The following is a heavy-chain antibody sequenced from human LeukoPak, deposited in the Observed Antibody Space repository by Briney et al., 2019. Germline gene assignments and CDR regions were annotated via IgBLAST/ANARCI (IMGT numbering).Heavy chain of an antibody. D-gene: IGHD3-3*01. CDR2: ISGSGGST. V-gene: IGHV3-23*01. CDR1: GFTFSSYA. J-gene: IGHJ4*02. Sequence: GGSLRLSCAASGFTFSSYAMSWVRQAPGKGLEWVSAISGSGGSTYYADSVKGRFTISRDNSKNTLYLQMNSLRAEDTAVYYCASGYYDFWSGVRPGGPYWGQGTLVTVSS. CDR3: ASGYYDFWSGVRPGGPY.